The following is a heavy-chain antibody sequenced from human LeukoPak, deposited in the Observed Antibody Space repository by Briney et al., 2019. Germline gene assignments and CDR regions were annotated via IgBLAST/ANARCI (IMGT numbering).Heavy chain of an antibody. J-gene: IGHJ4*02. CDR1: GASISSYY. CDR3: ARGAPGGNNYGDY. D-gene: IGHD2/OR15-2a*01. Sequence: SETLSLTCTDSGASISSYYWSWIRQPPGKGLGWIGYIFHSGCTNYNPSLKSRVTISVDTSKNQLSLKLSSVTAADTAVYYCARGAPGGNNYGDYWGQGTLVTGS. CDR2: IFHSGCT. V-gene: IGHV4-59*01.